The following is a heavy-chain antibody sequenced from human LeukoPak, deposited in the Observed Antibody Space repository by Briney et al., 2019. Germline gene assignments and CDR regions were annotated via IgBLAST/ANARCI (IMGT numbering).Heavy chain of an antibody. CDR1: GGSMSSGGYS. J-gene: IGHJ4*02. CDR3: ARESHVTREDY. CDR2: IYPSGNT. V-gene: IGHV4-30-2*01. D-gene: IGHD3-10*01. Sequence: SQTLSLTCAVSGGSMSSGGYSWSWIRQPPGKGLEWIGYIYPSGNTYYNPSLKSRVTMSVDRSKNQFSLELSSVSAADTAVYYCARESHVTREDYWGQGTLDTVSS.